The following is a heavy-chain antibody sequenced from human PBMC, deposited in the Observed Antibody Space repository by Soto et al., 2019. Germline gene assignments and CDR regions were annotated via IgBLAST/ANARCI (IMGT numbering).Heavy chain of an antibody. CDR3: AKGSGYSYGYTLWFDP. CDR2: ISGSGGST. D-gene: IGHD5-18*01. CDR1: GFTFRSYA. Sequence: EVQLLESGGGLVQPGGSLRLSCAASGFTFRSYAMSWVRQTPGKGLEWVSDISGSGGSTYYADSVKGRFTISRDNSKNTLYLQMNSLRADATAVYYCAKGSGYSYGYTLWFDPWGQGTLVTVSS. V-gene: IGHV3-23*01. J-gene: IGHJ5*02.